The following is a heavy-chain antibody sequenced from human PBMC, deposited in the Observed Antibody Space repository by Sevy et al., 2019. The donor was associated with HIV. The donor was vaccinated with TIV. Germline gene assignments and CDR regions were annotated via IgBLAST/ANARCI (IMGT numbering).Heavy chain of an antibody. CDR2: IWYDGSNK. CDR1: GFTFSSYG. CDR3: ARASYGSGSYYSNPLAFDI. J-gene: IGHJ3*02. V-gene: IGHV3-33*01. D-gene: IGHD3-10*01. Sequence: GGSLRLSCAASGFTFSSYGMHWVRQAPGKGLEWVAVIWYDGSNKYYADSVKGRFTISRDNSKNTLYLQMNRLRAEDTAVYYCARASYGSGSYYSNPLAFDIWGQGTMVTVSS.